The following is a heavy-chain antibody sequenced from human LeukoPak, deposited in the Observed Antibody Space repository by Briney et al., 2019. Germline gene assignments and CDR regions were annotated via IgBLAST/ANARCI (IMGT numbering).Heavy chain of an antibody. CDR1: GGTYSSYT. D-gene: IGHD3-16*01. Sequence: ASVKVSCKASGGTYSSYTISWVRQAPGQGLEWMGGIIPIFGTANYAQKFQGRVTITADESTSTAYMELSSLRSEDTAVYYCARVSEAPGDSSYYYYYMDVWGKGTTVTVSS. J-gene: IGHJ6*03. CDR3: ARVSEAPGDSSYYYYYMDV. V-gene: IGHV1-69*13. CDR2: IIPIFGTA.